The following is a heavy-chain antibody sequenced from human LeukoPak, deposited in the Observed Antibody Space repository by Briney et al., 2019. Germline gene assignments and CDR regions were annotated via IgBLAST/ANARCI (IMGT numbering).Heavy chain of an antibody. CDR1: GGSFSGYY. V-gene: IGHV4-59*01. CDR3: ARGVPIYDSSGYYYLFDH. D-gene: IGHD3-22*01. Sequence: PSETLSLTCAVYGGSFSGYYWSWIRQPPGKGLEWIGYIYYSGSTNYNPSLKSRVTISVDTSKNQFSLRLSSVTAADTAMYYCARGVPIYDSSGYYYLFDHWGQGTLVTVSS. CDR2: IYYSGST. J-gene: IGHJ4*02.